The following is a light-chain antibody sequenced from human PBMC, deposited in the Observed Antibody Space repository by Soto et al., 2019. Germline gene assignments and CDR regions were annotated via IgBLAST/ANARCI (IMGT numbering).Light chain of an antibody. CDR3: QQYNNWPPWT. Sequence: EIVMTQSPATLSVSPGERATLSCRACQSVSSNLAWYQQKPGQAPRLLIYGASTRATGIPARFTRATGIPARFCGSGSGTEFTLSISSLQSEDFAVYYCQQYNNWPPWTFGQGTKVDIK. CDR1: QSVSSN. V-gene: IGKV3-15*01. CDR2: GAS. J-gene: IGKJ1*01.